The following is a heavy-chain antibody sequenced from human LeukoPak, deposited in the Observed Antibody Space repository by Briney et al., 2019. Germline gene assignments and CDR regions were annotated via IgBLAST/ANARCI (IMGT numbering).Heavy chain of an antibody. V-gene: IGHV1-69*05. CDR2: IIPIFGTA. CDR3: AREKGRSRPPNFYYNYYMGV. Sequence: SVKVSCKASGGTYSSYAISWVREAPGKGREWMGGIIPIFGTANYAQKFQGRVTITRDESTSTAYMELSSLRSEDTAVYYCAREKGRSRPPNFYYNYYMGVWGKQNAVTVSS. CDR1: GGTYSSYA. J-gene: IGHJ6*03.